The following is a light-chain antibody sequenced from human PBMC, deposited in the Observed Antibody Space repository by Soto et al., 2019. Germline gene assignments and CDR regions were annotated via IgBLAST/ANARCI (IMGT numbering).Light chain of an antibody. CDR2: ANT. J-gene: IGLJ1*01. V-gene: IGLV1-40*01. CDR1: SSNIGAGYD. CDR3: QSYDSSLSGYV. Sequence: VLTQPPSVSGAPGQRVTISCTGSSSNIGAGYDVHWYQQLPGTAPKPLIYANTNRPSGVPDRFSGSKSGTSASLAITGLRAEDEADYYCQSYDSSLSGYVFGTGTKGTVL.